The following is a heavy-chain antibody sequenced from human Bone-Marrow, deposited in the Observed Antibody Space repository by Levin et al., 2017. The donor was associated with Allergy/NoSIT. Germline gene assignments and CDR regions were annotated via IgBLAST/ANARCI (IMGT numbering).Heavy chain of an antibody. CDR1: GYSCPNYW. CDR3: GRQLWGRTWRNAVTTFGLGF. CDR2: IFPCDSDT. D-gene: IGHD3-10*02. Sequence: GESLTLSCAGSGYSCPNYWSGWVRQLPGKGLEWVGIIFPCDSDTRYSPSFQSQVTIAADKSINTAFLQWNSLRASDTAIYYVGRQLWGRTWRNAVTTFGLGFWGQGTLVTVSS. J-gene: IGHJ4*02. V-gene: IGHV5-51*01.